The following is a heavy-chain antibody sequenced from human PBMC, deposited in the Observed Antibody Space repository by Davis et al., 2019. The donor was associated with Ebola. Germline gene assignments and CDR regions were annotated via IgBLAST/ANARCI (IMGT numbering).Heavy chain of an antibody. J-gene: IGHJ4*02. CDR1: GFTFDDYA. CDR2: TSWDGASR. Sequence: SLKISCAASGFTFDDYAMPWVWPAPAKALEWVSGTSWDGASRGYAGSVKGRFTISRDNANNTLYLEINSLRPEDTAFYYCAKDTQYSNPSIYFDSWGQGTLVTVSS. D-gene: IGHD6-13*01. V-gene: IGHV3-9*01. CDR3: AKDTQYSNPSIYFDS.